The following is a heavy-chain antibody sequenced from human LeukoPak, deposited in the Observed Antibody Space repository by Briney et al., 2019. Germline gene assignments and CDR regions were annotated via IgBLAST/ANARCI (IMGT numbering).Heavy chain of an antibody. Sequence: GGSLRLSCAASGFTFSSYAMHWVRQAPGKGLEWVAVISYDGSNKYYADSVKGRFTISRDNSKNTLYLQMNSLRAEDTAVYYCAKGVTVTTPYWFDPWGQGTLVTVSS. CDR1: GFTFSSYA. CDR2: ISYDGSNK. CDR3: AKGVTVTTPYWFDP. D-gene: IGHD4-11*01. V-gene: IGHV3-30-3*01. J-gene: IGHJ5*02.